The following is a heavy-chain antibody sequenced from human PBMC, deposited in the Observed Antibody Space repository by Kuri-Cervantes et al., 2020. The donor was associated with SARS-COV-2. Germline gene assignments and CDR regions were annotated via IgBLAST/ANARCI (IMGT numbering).Heavy chain of an antibody. Sequence: ASVKVSCKASGYTFTSYYMHWVRQAPGQGLEWMGIINPSGGSTSYAQKFQGRVTMTRDTSTSTVYMELSSLRAEDTAVYYCARHQGGDCSSTSCFSRAGYYGMDVWGQGTTVTVSS. J-gene: IGHJ6*02. CDR3: ARHQGGDCSSTSCFSRAGYYGMDV. V-gene: IGHV1-46*01. CDR2: INPSGGST. D-gene: IGHD2-2*01. CDR1: GYTFTSYY.